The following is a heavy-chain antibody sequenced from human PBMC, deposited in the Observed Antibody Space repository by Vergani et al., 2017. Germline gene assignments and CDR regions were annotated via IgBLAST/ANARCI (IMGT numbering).Heavy chain of an antibody. CDR2: IFYSGTT. J-gene: IGHJ5*01. V-gene: IGHV4-31*03. CDR3: ARDGYCSDTSCSTGIAWFDS. D-gene: IGHD2-2*02. CDR1: GDSISSDYY. Sequence: QVQLQESGPGLLKPSQTLSLTCTVSGDSISSDYYWTWIRQLPGKGLEWIGYIFYSGTTYYNPSLESRVTMSVDTSRNQFSLKLNSVTAADTAVYYCARDGYCSDTSCSTGIAWFDSWGQGTLVTVSS.